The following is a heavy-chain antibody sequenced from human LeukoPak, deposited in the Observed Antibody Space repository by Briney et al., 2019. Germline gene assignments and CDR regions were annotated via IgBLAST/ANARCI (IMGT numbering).Heavy chain of an antibody. CDR3: ARDPTLTTGFDY. D-gene: IGHD4-17*01. CDR1: VFTFSSYA. Sequence: PGGSLRLSCAASVFTFSSYAMHWVRQAPGKGLEWVSSISSSSSYIYYADSVKGRFTISRDNAKNSLYLQMNSLRAEDTAVYYCARDPTLTTGFDYWGQGTLVTVSS. CDR2: ISSSSSYI. V-gene: IGHV3-21*01. J-gene: IGHJ4*02.